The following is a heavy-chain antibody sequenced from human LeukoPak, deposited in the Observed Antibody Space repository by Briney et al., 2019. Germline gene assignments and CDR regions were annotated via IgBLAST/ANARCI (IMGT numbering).Heavy chain of an antibody. CDR2: INHSGST. CDR3: ARGDVNNYYNGMDV. Sequence: SETLSLTCAVYGGSFSGYFWSWIRQSPGKGLEWIGEINHSGSTNYNPSLKSRLTISVDTSKNQFSLQLTSVTAADTAVYFCARGDVNNYYNGMDVWGQGTTVTV. V-gene: IGHV4-34*01. CDR1: GGSFSGYF. J-gene: IGHJ6*02.